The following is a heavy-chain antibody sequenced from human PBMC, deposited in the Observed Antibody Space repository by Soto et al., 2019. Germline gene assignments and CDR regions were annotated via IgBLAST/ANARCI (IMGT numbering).Heavy chain of an antibody. CDR3: AKGAYGTKRLPYYFDY. V-gene: IGHV3-30*18. Sequence: QVQLVESGGGEVQPGRSLRLSCAVSGFSFSTYGMHWVRQAPGKGLEWVAVILNDGSNAYYTDSVKGRFTIARDNSKNALYLQMNSLRTEDTAVYYCAKGAYGTKRLPYYFDYWGQGTLVIVSS. D-gene: IGHD2-8*01. J-gene: IGHJ4*02. CDR2: ILNDGSNA. CDR1: GFSFSTYG.